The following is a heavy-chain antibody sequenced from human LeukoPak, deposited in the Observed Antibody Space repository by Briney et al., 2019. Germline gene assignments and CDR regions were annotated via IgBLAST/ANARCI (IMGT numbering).Heavy chain of an antibody. CDR1: GYSFTSYW. V-gene: IGHV5-10-1*01. D-gene: IGHD6-13*01. J-gene: IGHJ3*02. Sequence: GESLQISCKGSGYSFTSYWISWVRQMPGKGLEWMGRIDPIDSYTNDSPSFQGHVTISADKSISTAYLQWSSLKASDTAMYYCAVHYIGDSSSWYLGAFDIWGQGTMVTVSS. CDR3: AVHYIGDSSSWYLGAFDI. CDR2: IDPIDSYT.